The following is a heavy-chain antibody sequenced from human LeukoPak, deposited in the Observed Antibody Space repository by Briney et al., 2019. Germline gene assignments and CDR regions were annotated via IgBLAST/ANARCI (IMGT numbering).Heavy chain of an antibody. D-gene: IGHD6-19*01. Sequence: GGSLRLSCAASGFTFSSYAMTWVRQAPGKGLEWVSGISGSGGSTYYAESVKGRFTISRDNSKNTLYLQMNSLRAEDTAVYYCAKEYASGWVDYWGQGTLVTVSS. CDR2: ISGSGGST. J-gene: IGHJ4*02. CDR3: AKEYASGWVDY. CDR1: GFTFSSYA. V-gene: IGHV3-23*01.